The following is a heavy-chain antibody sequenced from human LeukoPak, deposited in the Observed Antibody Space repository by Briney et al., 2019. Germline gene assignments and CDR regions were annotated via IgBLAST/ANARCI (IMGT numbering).Heavy chain of an antibody. CDR2: ISSSSSYI. D-gene: IGHD3-22*01. Sequence: GGSLRLSCAASGFTFNNDWMSWVRQAPGKGLEWVSSISSSSSYIYYADSVKGRFTISRDNAKNSLYLQMNSLRAEDTAVYYCARDREARWDYYDSSGYYLGVYYFDYWGQGTLVTVSS. CDR1: GFTFNNDW. V-gene: IGHV3-21*01. J-gene: IGHJ4*02. CDR3: ARDREARWDYYDSSGYYLGVYYFDY.